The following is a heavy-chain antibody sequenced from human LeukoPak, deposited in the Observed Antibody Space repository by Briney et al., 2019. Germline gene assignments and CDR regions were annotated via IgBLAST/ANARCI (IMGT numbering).Heavy chain of an antibody. V-gene: IGHV4-59*07. J-gene: IGHJ5*02. CDR2: IYSSGIT. CDR3: ARARGYRSGFDP. Sequence: SDTLSLTCTVSGGSMNRYYWIWIRQPPGKRLECIGYIYSSGITDYNPSLKSRVTISLDTSKNQFSLTLSSVTAADTAVYYCARARGYRSGFDPWGRGTLVTVCS. CDR1: GGSMNRYY. D-gene: IGHD3-10*01.